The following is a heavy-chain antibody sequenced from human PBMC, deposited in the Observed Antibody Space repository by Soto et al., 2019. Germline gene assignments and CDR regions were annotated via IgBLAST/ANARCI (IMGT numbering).Heavy chain of an antibody. V-gene: IGHV4-59*04. CDR1: GGSISSYY. D-gene: IGHD5-18*01. CDR2: IYYSGST. CDR3: ARPHQDTAMVSDYYYGMDV. J-gene: IGHJ6*02. Sequence: SETLSLTCTVSGGSISSYYWSWIRQPPGKGLEWIGYIYYSGSTYYNPSLKSRVTISVDTSKNQFSLKLSSVTAADTAVYYCARPHQDTAMVSDYYYGMDVWGQGTTVTVS.